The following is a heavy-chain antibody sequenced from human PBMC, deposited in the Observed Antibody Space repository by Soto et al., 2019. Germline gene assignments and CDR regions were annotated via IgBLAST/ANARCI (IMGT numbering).Heavy chain of an antibody. CDR2: ISYDGSNK. J-gene: IGHJ6*02. D-gene: IGHD3-3*01. CDR3: ARDFNLAIFGVVTHYYYYGMDV. V-gene: IGHV3-30-3*01. Sequence: PGGSLRLSCAASGFTFSSYAMHWVRQAPGKGLEWVAVISYDGSNKYYADSVKGRFTISRDNSKNTLYLQMNSLRAEDTAVYYCARDFNLAIFGVVTHYYYYGMDVWGQGTTVTVSS. CDR1: GFTFSSYA.